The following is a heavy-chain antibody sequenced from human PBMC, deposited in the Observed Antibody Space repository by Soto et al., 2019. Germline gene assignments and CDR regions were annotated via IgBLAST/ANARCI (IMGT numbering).Heavy chain of an antibody. CDR1: GFTFSSYG. CDR3: AKDNSGVDY. J-gene: IGHJ4*02. Sequence: QVQLVESGGGVVQPGRSLRLSCAASGFTFSSYGMHWVRQAPGKGLEWVAVISYDGSNKYYADSVKGRFTISRDNSTNTLYLQMNSLRAEDTAVYYCAKDNSGVDYWGQGTLVTVSS. D-gene: IGHD1-26*01. V-gene: IGHV3-30*18. CDR2: ISYDGSNK.